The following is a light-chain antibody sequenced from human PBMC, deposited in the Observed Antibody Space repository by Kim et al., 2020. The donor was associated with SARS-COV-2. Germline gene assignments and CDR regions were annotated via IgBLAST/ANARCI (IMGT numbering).Light chain of an antibody. V-gene: IGKV3-11*01. CDR2: DAS. CDR3: QQRIDWPRT. CDR1: QSVRKY. J-gene: IGKJ1*01. Sequence: LSHGQRDTRACRASQSVRKYLAWYQQRPGQAPRLLIYDASNRATGIPDRFSGSGSGTDFTLTINSLEPEDCAVYFCQQRIDWPRTFGQGTKVDIK.